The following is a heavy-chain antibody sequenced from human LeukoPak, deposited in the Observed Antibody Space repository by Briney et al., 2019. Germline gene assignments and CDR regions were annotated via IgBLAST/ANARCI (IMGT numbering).Heavy chain of an antibody. V-gene: IGHV3-7*03. J-gene: IGHJ4*02. D-gene: IGHD3-10*01. CDR2: IKQDGSEE. Sequence: GGSLRLSCAASGFSLSSHYMSWVRQAPGKGLEWVANIKQDGSEEHYVDSVKGRYTISRDNAKNLVYLQMNSLRAEDTAVYYCARLAMVPFFDYWGQGTLVTVSS. CDR1: GFSLSSHY. CDR3: ARLAMVPFFDY.